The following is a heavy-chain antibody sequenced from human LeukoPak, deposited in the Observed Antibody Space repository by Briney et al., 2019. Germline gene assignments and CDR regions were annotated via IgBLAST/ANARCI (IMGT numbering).Heavy chain of an antibody. D-gene: IGHD1-14*01. J-gene: IGHJ3*02. CDR1: GGSISSYY. CDR3: ARQAAAPEVHDAFDI. CDR2: IYYSGST. V-gene: IGHV4-59*08. Sequence: SETLSLTCTVSGGSISSYYWSWIRQPPGKGLEWIGYIYYSGSTNYNPSLKGRVTISVDTSKNQFSLKLSSVSAADTAVYYCARQAAAPEVHDAFDIWGQGTMVTVSS.